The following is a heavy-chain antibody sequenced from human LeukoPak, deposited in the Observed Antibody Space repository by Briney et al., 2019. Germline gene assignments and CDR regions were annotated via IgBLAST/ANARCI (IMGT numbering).Heavy chain of an antibody. Sequence: SGTLSLTCTFSGGAISRYCWRWMRQPPGKGLEWIGYIYYSGSTNYNPSLKSRVTISVDTSKNQFSLKLSSVTAADTAVYSCARARDGYNSYSFDYWGQGTLVTVSS. CDR2: IYYSGST. V-gene: IGHV4-59*01. J-gene: IGHJ4*02. CDR3: ARARDGYNSYSFDY. CDR1: GGAISRYC. D-gene: IGHD5-24*01.